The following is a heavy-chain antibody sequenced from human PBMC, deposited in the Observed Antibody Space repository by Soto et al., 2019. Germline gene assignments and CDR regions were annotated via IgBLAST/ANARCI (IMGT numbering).Heavy chain of an antibody. CDR1: GYTFTSYY. J-gene: IGHJ4*02. V-gene: IGHV1-46*01. D-gene: IGHD3-22*01. CDR3: ARSARYYYDSSGYYYDY. CDR2: INPSGGST. Sequence: QVQLVQSWAEVKKPGASVKVSCKASGYTFTSYYMHWVRQAPGQGLEWMGIINPSGGSTSYAQKFQGRVTMTRDTSTSTVYMELSSLRSEDTAVYYCARSARYYYDSSGYYYDYWGQGTLVTVSS.